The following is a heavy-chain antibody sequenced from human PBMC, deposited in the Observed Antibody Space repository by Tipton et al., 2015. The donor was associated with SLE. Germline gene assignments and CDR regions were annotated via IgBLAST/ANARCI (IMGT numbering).Heavy chain of an antibody. V-gene: IGHV4-59*08. CDR1: GGSISSRY. Sequence: TLSLTCTVSGGSISSRYWSWIRQPPGKGLEWIGYMYYSGSTKYNPSLKSRVTISVDTSKNQFSLKLTSVTAADTAVYYCARTSFCGGGTCFSLDYWGQGALVTVSS. D-gene: IGHD2-15*01. CDR3: ARTSFCGGGTCFSLDY. J-gene: IGHJ4*02. CDR2: MYYSGST.